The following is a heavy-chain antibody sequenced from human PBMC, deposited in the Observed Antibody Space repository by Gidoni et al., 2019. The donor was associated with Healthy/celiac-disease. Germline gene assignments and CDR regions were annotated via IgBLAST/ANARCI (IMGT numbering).Heavy chain of an antibody. CDR3: TRAWAYCSSTSCLIKYYFDY. CDR1: GFTFGDYA. D-gene: IGHD2-2*01. CDR2: IRSKAYGGTT. V-gene: IGHV3-49*04. J-gene: IGHJ4*02. Sequence: EVQLVESGGGLVQPGRSLRLSCTASGFTFGDYAMSWVRQAPGKGLEWVGFIRSKAYGGTTEYAASVKGRFTISRDDSKSIAYLQMNSLKTEDTAVYYCTRAWAYCSSTSCLIKYYFDYWGQGTLVTVSS.